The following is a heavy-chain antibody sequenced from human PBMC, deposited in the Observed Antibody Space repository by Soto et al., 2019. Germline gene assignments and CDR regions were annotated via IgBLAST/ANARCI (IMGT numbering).Heavy chain of an antibody. CDR1: GGTFSTYA. J-gene: IGHJ4*02. Sequence: QVQLVQSGAEVKKPESSVKVSCKAPGGTFSTYAISWVRQAPGQGLEWMGGIIPMFGTANYAQRFQDRVTITADASTNTVYMGLSSLRSEDTAVYFCASGIQLWLRRINSGYSGWGQGTLVTVSS. V-gene: IGHV1-69*12. CDR2: IIPMFGTA. CDR3: ASGIQLWLRRINSGYSG. D-gene: IGHD5-18*01.